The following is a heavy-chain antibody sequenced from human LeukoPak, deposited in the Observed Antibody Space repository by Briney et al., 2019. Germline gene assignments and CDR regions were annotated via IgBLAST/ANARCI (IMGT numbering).Heavy chain of an antibody. J-gene: IGHJ5*02. CDR2: IYYSGST. CDR3: VVVPAAILNWFDP. D-gene: IGHD2-2*01. Sequence: SETLSLTCTVSGGSISSSSYYWGWIRQPPGKGLERIGSIYYSGSTYYNPSLKSRVTISVDTSKNQFSLKLSSVTAADTAVYYCVVVPAAILNWFDPWGQGTLVTVSS. V-gene: IGHV4-39*07. CDR1: GGSISSSSYY.